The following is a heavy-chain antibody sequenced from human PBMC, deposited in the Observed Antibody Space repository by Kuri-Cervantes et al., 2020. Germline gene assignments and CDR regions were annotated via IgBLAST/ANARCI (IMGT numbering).Heavy chain of an antibody. J-gene: IGHJ4*02. CDR2: IKSKTDGGTT. Sequence: LSLTCAASGFTFSNAWMSWVRQAPGKGLEWVGRIKSKTDGGTTDYAAPVKGRFTISRDDSKNTLYLQMNSPRAEDTAVYYCAKDLGGASDRGYFDYWGQGTLVTVSS. V-gene: IGHV3-15*01. CDR1: GFTFSNAW. CDR3: AKDLGGASDRGYFDY. D-gene: IGHD3-3*01.